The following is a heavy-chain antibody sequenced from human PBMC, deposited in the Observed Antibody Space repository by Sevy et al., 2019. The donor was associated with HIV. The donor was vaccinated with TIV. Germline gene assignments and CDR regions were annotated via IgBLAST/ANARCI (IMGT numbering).Heavy chain of an antibody. V-gene: IGHV4-59*01. Sequence: GSLRLSCTVSYGSIIGYHWTWIRQPPGKTLEYIGYVYYTGDTNYNPSLKSRVTMSVDTSKSQFSLKVTSVTAADTAVYYCARGPPVRTGDDSLNRFDPWGQGTLVTVSS. J-gene: IGHJ5*02. CDR2: VYYTGDT. CDR1: YGSIIGYH. D-gene: IGHD1-1*01. CDR3: ARGPPVRTGDDSLNRFDP.